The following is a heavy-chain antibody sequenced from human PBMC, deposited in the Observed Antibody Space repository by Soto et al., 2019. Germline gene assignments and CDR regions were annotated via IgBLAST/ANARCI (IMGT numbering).Heavy chain of an antibody. CDR1: GGSISSGGYY. Sequence: QVQLQESGPGLVKPSQTLSLTCTVSGGSISSGGYYWSWIRQHPGKGLEWIGYIFYSGTTYYNPCLKSRVTVAVDTSKNQSSLKLSSVTAADTAVYYCARSVDPWGQVTLVTVSS. CDR3: ARSVDP. J-gene: IGHJ5*02. CDR2: IFYSGTT. V-gene: IGHV4-31*03.